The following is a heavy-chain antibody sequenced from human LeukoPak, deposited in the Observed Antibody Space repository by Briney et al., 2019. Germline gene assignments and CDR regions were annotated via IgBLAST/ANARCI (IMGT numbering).Heavy chain of an antibody. CDR1: GLTFSSHW. D-gene: IGHD3-22*01. J-gene: IGHJ4*02. CDR3: AREAFDSSGSLDY. Sequence: GGSLRLSCAASGLTFSSHWMHWVRQAPGKGLEWVAVISYDGSNKYYADSVKGRFTISRDNSKNTLYLQMNSLRAEDTAVYYCAREAFDSSGSLDYWGQGTLVTVSS. CDR2: ISYDGSNK. V-gene: IGHV3-30-3*01.